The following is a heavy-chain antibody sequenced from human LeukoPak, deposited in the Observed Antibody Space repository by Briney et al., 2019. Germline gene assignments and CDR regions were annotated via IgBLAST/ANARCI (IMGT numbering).Heavy chain of an antibody. CDR1: GGSISSYY. D-gene: IGHD4-11*01. V-gene: IGHV4-4*07. J-gene: IGHJ6*03. CDR3: ARDLDYSNSSYYYYYYMDV. Sequence: SGPTLVKPSETLSLTCTVSGGSISSYYWSWIRQPAGKGLEWIGRIYTSGSTNYNPSLKSRVTMSVDTSKNQFSLKLSSVTAADTAVYYCARDLDYSNSSYYYYYYMDVWGKGTTVTVSS. CDR2: IYTSGST.